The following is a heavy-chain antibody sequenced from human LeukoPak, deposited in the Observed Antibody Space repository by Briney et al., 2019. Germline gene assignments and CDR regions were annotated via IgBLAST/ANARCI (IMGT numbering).Heavy chain of an antibody. V-gene: IGHV3-30*18. CDR2: ISYDGSNK. CDR3: AKEQESYDSSGYFDY. Sequence: GGSLRLSCAASGFTFSSYDMHWVRQAPGKGLEWVAVISYDGSNKYYADSVKGRFTISRDNSKNTLYLQMNSLRAEDTAVYYCAKEQESYDSSGYFDYWGQGTLVTVSS. D-gene: IGHD3-22*01. CDR1: GFTFSSYD. J-gene: IGHJ4*02.